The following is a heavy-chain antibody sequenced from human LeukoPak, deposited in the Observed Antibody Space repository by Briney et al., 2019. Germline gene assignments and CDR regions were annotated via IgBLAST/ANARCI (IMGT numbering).Heavy chain of an antibody. V-gene: IGHV3-21*01. D-gene: IGHD1-26*01. CDR2: ISSSSSYI. J-gene: IGHJ4*02. CDR3: ARDFVGGSYYGLIDY. Sequence: GGSLRLSCAASGFTFSSYSMSWVRQAPGKGLEWVSSISSSSSYIYYADSVKGRFTISRDNAKNSLYLQMNSLRAEDTAVYYCARDFVGGSYYGLIDYWGQGTLVTVSS. CDR1: GFTFSSYS.